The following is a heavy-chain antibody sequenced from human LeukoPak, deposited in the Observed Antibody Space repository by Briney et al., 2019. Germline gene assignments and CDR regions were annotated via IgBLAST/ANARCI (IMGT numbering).Heavy chain of an antibody. CDR2: ISAYNGNT. D-gene: IGHD3-22*01. CDR3: ARGGYYDSSGYYPSYYFGY. CDR1: GYTFTSYG. Sequence: ASVQVSCKASGYTFTSYGISWVRQAPGQGLEWMGWISAYNGNTNYAQKLQGRVTMTTDTSTSTAYMELRSLRSDDTAVYYCARGGYYDSSGYYPSYYFGYWGQGTLV. V-gene: IGHV1-18*01. J-gene: IGHJ4*02.